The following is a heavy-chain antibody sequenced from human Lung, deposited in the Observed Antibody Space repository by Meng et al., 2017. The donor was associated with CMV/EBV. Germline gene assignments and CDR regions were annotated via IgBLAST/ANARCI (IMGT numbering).Heavy chain of an antibody. Sequence: VHLQYAGPVLEPRASTMPLSYAAVDRSISSANWCLRRPPAGKALGWSGLISHSGSTNYTPSLKSRVTMSLDTPKNTFSMKLSSVTAADTAVYYCARGSRDEAFQQWGQGTLVTVSS. D-gene: IGHD5-24*01. CDR1: DRSISSAN. CDR2: ISHSGST. CDR3: ARGSRDEAFQQ. J-gene: IGHJ1*01. V-gene: IGHV4-4*07.